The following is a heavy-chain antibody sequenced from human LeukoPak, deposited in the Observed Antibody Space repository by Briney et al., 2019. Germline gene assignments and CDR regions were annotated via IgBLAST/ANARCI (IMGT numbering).Heavy chain of an antibody. V-gene: IGHV3-73*01. J-gene: IGHJ5*02. Sequence: PGGSLKLSCAASGFTFSGSAMHWVRQASGKGLEWVGRIRSKANSYATAYAASVKGRFTISRDDSKNTAYLQMNSLKTEDTAVYYCTSTGIAAAFSSSAVDPWGQGTLVTVSS. CDR3: TSTGIAAAFSSSAVDP. CDR1: GFTFSGSA. CDR2: IRSKANSYAT. D-gene: IGHD6-13*01.